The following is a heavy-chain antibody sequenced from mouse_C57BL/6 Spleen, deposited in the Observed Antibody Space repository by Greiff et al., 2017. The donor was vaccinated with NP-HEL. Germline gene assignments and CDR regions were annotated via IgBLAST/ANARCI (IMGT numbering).Heavy chain of an antibody. Sequence: EVMLVESGGGLVKPGGSLKLSCAASGFTFSDYGMHWVRQAPEKGLEWVAYISSGSSTIYYADTVKGRFTISRDNAKNTLFLQMTSLRSEDTAMYYCAGSYYYGSSFYWYFDVWGTGTTVTVSS. CDR2: ISSGSSTI. J-gene: IGHJ1*03. CDR3: AGSYYYGSSFYWYFDV. CDR1: GFTFSDYG. V-gene: IGHV5-17*01. D-gene: IGHD1-1*01.